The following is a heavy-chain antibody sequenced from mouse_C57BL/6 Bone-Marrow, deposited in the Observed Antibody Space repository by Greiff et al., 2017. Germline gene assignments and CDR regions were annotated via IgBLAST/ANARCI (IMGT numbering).Heavy chain of an antibody. CDR3: ARRRPRAYYYGSTPFDY. D-gene: IGHD1-1*01. V-gene: IGHV2-9-1*01. J-gene: IGHJ2*01. CDR1: GFSLTSYA. Sequence: QVQLQQSGPGLVAPSQSLSITCTVSGFSLTSYAISWVRQPPGKGLEWLGVIWTGGGTNYNSALKSRLSISNDNSKSHVFLKMNSLQTDDTARYYCARRRPRAYYYGSTPFDYWGQGTTLTVSS. CDR2: IWTGGGT.